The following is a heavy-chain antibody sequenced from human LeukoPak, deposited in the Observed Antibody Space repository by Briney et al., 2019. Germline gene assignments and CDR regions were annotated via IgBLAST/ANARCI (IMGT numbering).Heavy chain of an antibody. Sequence: GESLKISCKGSAVTFNNYWIGWVRQLPGKGLDWMGMIYPGDSETRYSPSFQGQVTMSVDKSVNTAYLHWAGLKASDTAMYFCARLATRLLDHWGQGTRVTVSS. V-gene: IGHV5-51*01. D-gene: IGHD6-6*01. CDR2: IYPGDSET. CDR1: AVTFNNYW. CDR3: ARLATRLLDH. J-gene: IGHJ4*02.